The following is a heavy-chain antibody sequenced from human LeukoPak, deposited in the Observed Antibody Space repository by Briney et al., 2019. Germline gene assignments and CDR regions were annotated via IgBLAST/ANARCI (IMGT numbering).Heavy chain of an antibody. Sequence: PSETLSLTCTVSGGSIRSSYYYWGWIRQPPGTGLEWIGSIYYSGSTNYNPSLKSRVTMSLDRSKNQFSLRLSSVTAADTAVYYCVSYSDSSGYLAYFDFWGQGTLVTASS. V-gene: IGHV4-39*07. CDR2: IYYSGST. CDR3: VSYSDSSGYLAYFDF. J-gene: IGHJ4*02. CDR1: GGSIRSSYYY. D-gene: IGHD3-22*01.